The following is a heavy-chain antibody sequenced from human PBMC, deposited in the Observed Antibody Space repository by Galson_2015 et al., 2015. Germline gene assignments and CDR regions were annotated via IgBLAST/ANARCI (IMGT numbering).Heavy chain of an antibody. CDR1: GYTFTSYY. CDR3: ARGGLKRGSGWQLDAFDI. V-gene: IGHV1-46*01. Sequence: SVKVSCKASGYTFTSYYMRWVRQAPGQGLEWMGIINPSGGSTSYAQKFQGRVTMTRDTSTSTVYMELSSLRSEDTAVYYCARGGLKRGSGWQLDAFDIWGQGTMVTVSS. J-gene: IGHJ3*02. D-gene: IGHD6-19*01. CDR2: INPSGGST.